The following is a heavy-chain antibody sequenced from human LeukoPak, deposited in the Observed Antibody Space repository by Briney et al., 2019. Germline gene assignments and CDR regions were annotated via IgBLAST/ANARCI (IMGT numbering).Heavy chain of an antibody. J-gene: IGHJ4*02. D-gene: IGHD3-10*01. CDR2: MNPNSGNT. CDR1: GYTFTSYD. V-gene: IGHV1-8*01. Sequence: GASVKVSCKASGYTFTSYDINWVRQATGQGLEWMGWMNPNSGNTGYAQKFQGRVTMTRSTSISTAYMELSSLRSEDTAVYYCARGYYGSGSYSIPFDYWGQGTLVTVSS. CDR3: ARGYYGSGSYSIPFDY.